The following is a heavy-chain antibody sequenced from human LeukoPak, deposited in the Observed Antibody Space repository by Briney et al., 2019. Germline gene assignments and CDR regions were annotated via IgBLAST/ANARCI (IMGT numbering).Heavy chain of an antibody. CDR1: GFTFSSYA. CDR2: ISYDGNNK. J-gene: IGHJ5*02. Sequence: GGSLRLSCAASGFTFSSYAMHWVRQAPGKGLEWVAVISYDGNNKYHADSVKGRFTISRDNSKNTEYLQMNSLRAEDTAVYYCARDGGFGVVTGKSWFDPWGQGTLVTVSS. D-gene: IGHD3-3*01. V-gene: IGHV3-30-3*01. CDR3: ARDGGFGVVTGKSWFDP.